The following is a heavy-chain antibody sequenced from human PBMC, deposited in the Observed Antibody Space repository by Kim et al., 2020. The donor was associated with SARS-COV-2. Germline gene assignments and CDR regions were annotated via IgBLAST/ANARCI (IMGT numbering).Heavy chain of an antibody. CDR3: AREGWWELLQDWYFDL. Sequence: SETLSLTCTVSGYSISSGYYWGWIRQPPGKGLEWIGSIYHSGSTYYNPSLKSRVTISVDTSKNQFSLKLSSVTAADTAVYHCAREGWWELLQDWYFDLWGRGTLVTVSS. J-gene: IGHJ2*01. D-gene: IGHD1-26*01. CDR2: IYHSGST. V-gene: IGHV4-38-2*02. CDR1: GYSISSGYY.